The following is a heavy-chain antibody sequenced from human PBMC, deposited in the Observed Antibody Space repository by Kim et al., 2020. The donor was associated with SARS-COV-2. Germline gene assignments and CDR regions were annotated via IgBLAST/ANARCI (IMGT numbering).Heavy chain of an antibody. CDR3: ARGEMATISI. CDR2: IYYSGST. V-gene: IGHV4-31*03. J-gene: IGHJ4*02. Sequence: SETLSLTCTVSGGSISSGGYYWSWIRQHPGKGLEWIGYIYYSGSTYYNPSLKSRVTISVDTSKNQFSLKLSSVTAADTAVYYCARGEMATISIWGQGTLVTVSS. CDR1: GGSISSGGYY. D-gene: IGHD5-12*01.